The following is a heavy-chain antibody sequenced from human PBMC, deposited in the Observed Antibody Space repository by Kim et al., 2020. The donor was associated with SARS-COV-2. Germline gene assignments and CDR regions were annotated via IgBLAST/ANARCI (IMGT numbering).Heavy chain of an antibody. CDR1: GGSINSYY. D-gene: IGHD3-22*01. V-gene: IGHV4-59*01. CDR2: IYYSGST. Sequence: SETLSLTCTVSGGSINSYYWSWIRQPPGKGLEWIGYIYYSGSTHYKPSLKSRVTISVDTSKNQFSLKLSSVTAADTAVYYCARLYYYDSSGLWGIYDAFDIWGQGTKVTVSS. J-gene: IGHJ3*02. CDR3: ARLYYYDSSGLWGIYDAFDI.